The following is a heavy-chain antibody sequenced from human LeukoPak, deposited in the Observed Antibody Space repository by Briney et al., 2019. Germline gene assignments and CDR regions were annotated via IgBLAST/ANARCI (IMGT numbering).Heavy chain of an antibody. CDR3: ARGHFGYDYVSYYFDY. CDR1: GFTVSSNY. D-gene: IGHD5-12*01. V-gene: IGHV3-53*01. Sequence: GGSLRLSCAASGFTVSSNYMSWVRQAPGKGLEWVSVIYSGGSTYYADSVKGRFTISRDNAKNSLYLQMNSLRAEDTAFYYCARGHFGYDYVSYYFDYWGQGTLVTVSS. J-gene: IGHJ4*02. CDR2: IYSGGST.